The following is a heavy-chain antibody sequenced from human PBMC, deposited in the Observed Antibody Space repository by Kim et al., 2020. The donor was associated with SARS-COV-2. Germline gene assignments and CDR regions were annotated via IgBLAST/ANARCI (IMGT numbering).Heavy chain of an antibody. J-gene: IGHJ4*02. V-gene: IGHV3-33*06. CDR3: AKGIAVAGTMGADY. Sequence: SVKGRFTISRDNSKNTLYLQMNSLRAEDTAVYYCAKGIAVAGTMGADYWGQGTLVTVSS. D-gene: IGHD6-19*01.